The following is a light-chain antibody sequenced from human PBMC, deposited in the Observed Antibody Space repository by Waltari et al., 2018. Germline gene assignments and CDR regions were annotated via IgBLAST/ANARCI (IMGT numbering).Light chain of an antibody. CDR1: QTIYDW. V-gene: IGKV1-5*03. CDR2: TAS. Sequence: DIQMTQSPSTLSASIRDRVTITCRASQTIYDWLAWYQQKPGRAPKLLIYTASDLESGVPSRFSGSGSGTEFTLNISSLQPDDFATYYCQQYSSFPLIVGPGTRVEIK. J-gene: IGKJ3*01. CDR3: QQYSSFPLI.